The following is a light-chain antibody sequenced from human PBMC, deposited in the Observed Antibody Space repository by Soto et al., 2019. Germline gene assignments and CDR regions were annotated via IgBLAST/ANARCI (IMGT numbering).Light chain of an antibody. CDR2: GAS. V-gene: IGKV3-20*01. J-gene: IGKJ2*01. CDR1: QSVSTNY. Sequence: EIVLTQSPGTLSLSPGESATLSCRASQSVSTNYLAWYQQKPGQAPRLLIYGASSRATGIPDRFSGSGSGTDFTLTISRLEPEDFAVYYCQQFGNSAYTFGQGTKVDIK. CDR3: QQFGNSAYT.